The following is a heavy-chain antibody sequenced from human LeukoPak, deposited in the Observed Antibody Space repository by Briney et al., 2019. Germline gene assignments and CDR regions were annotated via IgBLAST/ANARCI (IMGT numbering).Heavy chain of an antibody. Sequence: GGSLRLSCAASGFTFSSYSMNWVRQAPGKGLEWVSSISSSSSYIYYADSVKGRFTISRDNAQNSLYLQMNSLRAEDTAVYYCARARGSIVVAAHHFDYWGQGTLVTVSS. CDR1: GFTFSSYS. CDR3: ARARGSIVVAAHHFDY. CDR2: ISSSSSYI. V-gene: IGHV3-21*01. D-gene: IGHD6-19*01. J-gene: IGHJ4*02.